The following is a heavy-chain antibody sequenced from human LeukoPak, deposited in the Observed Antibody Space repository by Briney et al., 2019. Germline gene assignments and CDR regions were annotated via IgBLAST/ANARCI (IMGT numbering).Heavy chain of an antibody. CDR1: GVSISSGGYS. Sequence: SQTLSLTCAVSGVSISSGGYSWSWIRQPPGKGLEWIGYIYHSGSTYYNPSLKSRVTISVDRSKNQFSLKLSSVTAADTAVYYCARGGTYYDILTGYYKDAGFDYWGQGTLVTVSS. J-gene: IGHJ4*02. CDR2: IYHSGST. D-gene: IGHD3-9*01. CDR3: ARGGTYYDILTGYYKDAGFDY. V-gene: IGHV4-30-2*01.